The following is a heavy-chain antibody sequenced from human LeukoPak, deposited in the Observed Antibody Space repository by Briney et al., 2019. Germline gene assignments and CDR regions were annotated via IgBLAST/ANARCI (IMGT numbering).Heavy chain of an antibody. CDR1: GFTFSSYA. CDR2: ISYEGRNK. D-gene: IGHD2-2*01. Sequence: GGSLRHSCADSGFTFSSYAMHWVRPAPGRGLERVAVISYEGRNKYYADSVRGRFTISRDNTKNTLYLQMNSLRAEDTAVYYCASAQFTMRFYYGMDVWGQGTTVTVSS. CDR3: ASAQFTMRFYYGMDV. J-gene: IGHJ6*02. V-gene: IGHV3-30*04.